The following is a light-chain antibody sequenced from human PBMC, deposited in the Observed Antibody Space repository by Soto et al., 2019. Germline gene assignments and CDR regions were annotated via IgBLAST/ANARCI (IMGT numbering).Light chain of an antibody. Sequence: EIILTQSPAPLSVSPGERATLSCRASQSVYNNLAWYQQKPGQAPRLLIYGAFTRATGIPGRFRGSGSGAEFPSTNTSLQSEDFAVYFCQQYNNLPPDTFGQGTKLEIK. CDR3: QQYNNLPPDT. CDR1: QSVYNN. CDR2: GAF. J-gene: IGKJ2*01. V-gene: IGKV3-15*01.